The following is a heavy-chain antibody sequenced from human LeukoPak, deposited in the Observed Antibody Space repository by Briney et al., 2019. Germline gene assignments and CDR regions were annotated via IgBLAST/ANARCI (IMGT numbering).Heavy chain of an antibody. CDR2: ISSSSSYI. CDR1: GFTFSNYS. V-gene: IGHV3-21*01. D-gene: IGHD4-17*01. CDR3: AKHTETTPSGDY. Sequence: GESLRLSCAASGFTFSNYSMNWVRQAPGKGLEWVSSISSSSSYIYYADSVKGRFTISRDNAKNSLYLQMNSLRAEDTAVYYCAKHTETTPSGDYWGQGTLVTVSS. J-gene: IGHJ4*02.